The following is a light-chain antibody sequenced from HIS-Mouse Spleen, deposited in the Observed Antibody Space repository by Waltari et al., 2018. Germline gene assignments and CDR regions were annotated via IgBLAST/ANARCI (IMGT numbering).Light chain of an antibody. V-gene: IGLV2-14*03. CDR1: SSDVGGYNY. J-gene: IGLJ1*01. CDR2: DVS. Sequence: QSALTQPASVSGSPGQSITISSTGTSSDVGGYNYVSCYQPHPGKAPKLMIYDVSNRPSGVSNRFSGSKSGNTASLTISGLQAEDEADYYCSSYTSSSTLYVFGTGTKVTVL. CDR3: SSYTSSSTLYV.